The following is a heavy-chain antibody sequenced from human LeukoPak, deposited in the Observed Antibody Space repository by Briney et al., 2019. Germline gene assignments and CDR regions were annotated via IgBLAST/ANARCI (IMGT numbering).Heavy chain of an antibody. J-gene: IGHJ6*03. CDR3: ARWGGGDSYYYYMDA. CDR2: ISSSGSTI. CDR1: GFTFSSYE. V-gene: IGHV3-48*03. Sequence: GGSLRLSCAASGFTFSSYEMNWVRQAPGKGLEWVSYISSSGSTIYYADSVKGRFTISRDNAKNSLYLQMNSLRAEDTAVYYCARWGGGDSYYYYMDAWGKGTTVTVSS. D-gene: IGHD2-21*01.